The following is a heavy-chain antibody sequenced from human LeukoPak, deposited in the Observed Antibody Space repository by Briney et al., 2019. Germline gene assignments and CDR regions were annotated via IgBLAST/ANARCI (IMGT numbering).Heavy chain of an antibody. V-gene: IGHV4-59*01. CDR1: GGSISSYY. CDR3: ARALDYGSGSYRYYMDV. D-gene: IGHD3-10*01. CDR2: IYYSGST. J-gene: IGHJ6*03. Sequence: PSETLTLTCNVSGGSISSYYWSWIRQPPGKGLEWIGYIYYSGSTSYNPSLKSRVTISVDTSKNQFSLRLSSVTGADTAVYYCARALDYGSGSYRYYMDVWGKGTTVTISS.